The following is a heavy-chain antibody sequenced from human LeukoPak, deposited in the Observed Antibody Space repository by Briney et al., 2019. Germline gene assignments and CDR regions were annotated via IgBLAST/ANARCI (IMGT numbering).Heavy chain of an antibody. CDR1: GFTFRRYW. CDR2: IKQDGSEK. J-gene: IGHJ4*02. D-gene: IGHD3-10*01. CDR3: VGLGENY. V-gene: IGHV3-7*02. Sequence: GGSLRPSCAASGFTFRRYWMSWARQASGKGLEWVANIKQDGSEKYYVDSVKGRFTISRDNAKNSLYLQMNSLRAEDTAVYYCVGLGENYWGQGTLVTVSS.